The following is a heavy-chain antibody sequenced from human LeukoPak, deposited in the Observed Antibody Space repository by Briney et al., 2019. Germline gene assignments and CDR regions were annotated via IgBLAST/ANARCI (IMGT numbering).Heavy chain of an antibody. Sequence: PGGSLRLSCAASGFTFNTYWMHWVRQAPGKGLVWVSRINSDGSSTNYADSVKGRFTISRDTAKNTLYMQMNSLRAEDTAVYYCARGSSTYPDYWGQGTLVTVSS. CDR1: GFTFNTYW. V-gene: IGHV3-74*01. CDR3: ARGSSTYPDY. CDR2: INSDGSST. D-gene: IGHD3-3*02. J-gene: IGHJ4*02.